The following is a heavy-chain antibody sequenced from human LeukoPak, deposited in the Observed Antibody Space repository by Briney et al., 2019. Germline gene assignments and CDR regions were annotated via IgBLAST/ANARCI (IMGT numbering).Heavy chain of an antibody. D-gene: IGHD3-3*01. V-gene: IGHV4-59*01. CDR2: IYYSGST. CDR1: GGSIISYY. CDR3: ARVRLDYYFDY. Sequence: PSETLSLTCTVSGGSIISYYWSWIRQPPGKGLEWIGYIYYSGSTNYNPSLKSRVTISVDTSKNQFSLKLSSVTAADTAVYYCARVRLDYYFDYWGQGTLVTVSS. J-gene: IGHJ4*02.